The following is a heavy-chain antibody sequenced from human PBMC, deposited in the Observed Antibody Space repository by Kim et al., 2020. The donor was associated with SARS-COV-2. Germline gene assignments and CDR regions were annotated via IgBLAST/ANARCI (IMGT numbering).Heavy chain of an antibody. V-gene: IGHV3-33*06. J-gene: IGHJ4*02. CDR1: GFTFSSFA. CDR3: AKEVTAGDRWGFDY. Sequence: GGSLRLSCAASGFTFSSFAMHWVRQAPGKGLEWVAVIWYDGSNKYYADSVKGRFTISRDNSKNTLYLQMNSLRAEDTAVYYCAKEVTAGDRWGFDYWGQGTLVTVSS. CDR2: IWYDGSNK. D-gene: IGHD2-21*02.